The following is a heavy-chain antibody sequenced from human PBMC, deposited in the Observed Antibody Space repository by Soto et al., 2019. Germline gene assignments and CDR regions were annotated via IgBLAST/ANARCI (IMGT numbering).Heavy chain of an antibody. V-gene: IGHV3-48*03. D-gene: IGHD1-1*01. J-gene: IGHJ3*01. Sequence: EEQLVESGGDLVQPGGSLRLSCTSSGFALDTYDMDWVRLAPGKDLEWISHIATGGDRIYYADSVKGRFTISRDNARNALYLQMLSLRDDHTVLYYCAVEHVLMFTSGAAFKVWGHGTVVTVSS. CDR2: IATGGDRI. CDR1: GFALDTYD. CDR3: AVEHVLMFTSGAAFKV.